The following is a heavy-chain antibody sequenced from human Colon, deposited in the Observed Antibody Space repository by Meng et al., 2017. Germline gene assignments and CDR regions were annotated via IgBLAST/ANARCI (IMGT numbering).Heavy chain of an antibody. J-gene: IGHJ4*02. V-gene: IGHV1-18*01. CDR3: ARDIYGDYVFDY. CDR2: ISDHNDKP. D-gene: IGHD4-17*01. Sequence: ASVKVSCKASGYMFSSYGISWVRQAPGQGLEWMGWISDHNDKPNYVQKFQGRVTMTTDTSANTAYLELRSLRSDDTAMYYCARDIYGDYVFDYWGQGTRVT. CDR1: GYMFSSYG.